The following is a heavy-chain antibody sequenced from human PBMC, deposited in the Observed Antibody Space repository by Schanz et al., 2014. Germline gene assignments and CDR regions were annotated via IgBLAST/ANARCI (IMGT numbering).Heavy chain of an antibody. CDR2: ISLGGNSA. Sequence: EVHLEESGGGLVQPGGSLRLSCAASGFTFSNYWMHWVRQAPGKGLVWVTRISLGGNSASYADSVKGRFTISRDNAKNTVYLQMNSLRAEDTALYFCATDYSGGGCHIWGQGTMVTVSS. CDR3: ATDYSGGGCHI. CDR1: GFTFSNYW. J-gene: IGHJ3*02. D-gene: IGHD6-19*01. V-gene: IGHV3-74*01.